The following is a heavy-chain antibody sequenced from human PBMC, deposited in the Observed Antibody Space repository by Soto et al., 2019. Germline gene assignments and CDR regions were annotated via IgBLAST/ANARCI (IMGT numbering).Heavy chain of an antibody. CDR2: IGGTGNNI. CDR1: GFTFGNYA. V-gene: IGHV3-23*01. D-gene: IGHD6-13*01. Sequence: EVQLLESGGGLVQPGGSLRPSCAASGFTFGNYAMSWVRQAPGKGLQWVSAIGGTGNNIYYADSVKGRFIISRDKSKNTLYLQMNSLRSEDTAVYYCAQVNPGIQQCLVYFDYWGQGTLVTVSS. J-gene: IGHJ4*02. CDR3: AQVNPGIQQCLVYFDY.